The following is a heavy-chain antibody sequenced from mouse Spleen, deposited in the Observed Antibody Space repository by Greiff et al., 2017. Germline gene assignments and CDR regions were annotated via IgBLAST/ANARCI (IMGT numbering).Heavy chain of an antibody. V-gene: IGHV1-19*01. Sequence: VQLQQSGPVLVKPGASVKMSCKASGYTFTDYYMNWVKQSHGKSLEWIGVINPYNGGTSYNQKFKGKATLTVDKSSSTAYMELNSLTSEDSAVYYRARRDRYSCYFDYWGQGTTLTVSS. J-gene: IGHJ2*01. CDR1: GYTFTDYY. D-gene: IGHD2-14*01. CDR2: INPYNGGT. CDR3: ARRDRYSCYFDY.